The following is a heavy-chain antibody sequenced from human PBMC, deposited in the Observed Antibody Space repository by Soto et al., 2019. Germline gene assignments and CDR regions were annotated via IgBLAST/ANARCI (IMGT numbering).Heavy chain of an antibody. CDR2: IYYSGST. CDR3: AGHILDIVVVPAAMGGEFDY. Sequence: SETLSLTCTVSGGSISSSSYYWGWIRQPPGKGLEWIGSIYYSGSTYYNPSLKSRVTISVDTPKNQFTLRLSSVTAADAAVYYCAGHILDIVVVPAAMGGEFDYWGQGTLVTVSS. V-gene: IGHV4-39*01. J-gene: IGHJ4*02. D-gene: IGHD2-2*01. CDR1: GGSISSSSYY.